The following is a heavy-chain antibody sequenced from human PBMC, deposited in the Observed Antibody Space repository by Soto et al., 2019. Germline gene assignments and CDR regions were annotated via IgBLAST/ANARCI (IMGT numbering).Heavy chain of an antibody. J-gene: IGHJ5*02. CDR2: IYHSGST. D-gene: IGHD1-20*01. CDR1: GGSITRGGSS. CDR3: AGGGGWAATRYYWFDP. V-gene: IGHV4-30-2*01. Sequence: QLHLQESDSGLVKASQTLSLTCGVSGGSITRGGSSWSWIRQPPGKGLEWIGFIYHSGSTYYNPSLRRRVTLTLDKSKNQFALRLTSVTAADSAVYYGAGGGGWAATRYYWFDPWGQGTLVTVSS.